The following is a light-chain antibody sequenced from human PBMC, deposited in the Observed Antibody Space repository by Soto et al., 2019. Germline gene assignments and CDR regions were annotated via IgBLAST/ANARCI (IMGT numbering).Light chain of an antibody. J-gene: IGKJ1*01. CDR1: QSVSSSY. CDR3: QQYGSSPWT. V-gene: IGKV3-20*01. CDR2: GAS. Sequence: IVLTHSPGTLSLSPGERATLSCRGSQSVSSSYLAWYQQKPGQAPRLLIYGASSRATGIPDRFSGSGSGTDFTLTISRLEPEDFAVYYCQQYGSSPWTFGQGTKVDIK.